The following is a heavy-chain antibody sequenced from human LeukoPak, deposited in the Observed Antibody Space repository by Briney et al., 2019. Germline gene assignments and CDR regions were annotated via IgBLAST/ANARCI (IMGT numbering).Heavy chain of an antibody. CDR2: ISRNSGSI. CDR1: GFTFDDYA. CDR3: AGNTNSESFHI. D-gene: IGHD3-10*01. V-gene: IGHV3-9*01. J-gene: IGHJ3*02. Sequence: PGGSLRLSCAASGFTFDDYAMHWVRQAPGKGLEWVSGISRNSGSIGYADSVKGRFTISRDNAKNTLYLQMNSLRVEDTAVYHCAGNTNSESFHIWGQGTMVTVSS.